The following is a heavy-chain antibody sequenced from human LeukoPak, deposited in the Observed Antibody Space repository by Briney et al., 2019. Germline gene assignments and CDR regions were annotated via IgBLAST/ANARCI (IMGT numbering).Heavy chain of an antibody. CDR2: VNGPGDWT. CDR1: GFTFSSHW. J-gene: IGHJ3*01. Sequence: GGSLRLSCAASGFTFSSHWMHWVRQAPGEGLVWVSRVNGPGDWTHYADSVRGRFIISRDNAENTISLQMNNLRAEDTAVYFCAREVFEGQRQSDAFDVWAKGQWSPSPQ. CDR3: AREVFEGQRQSDAFDV. V-gene: IGHV3-74*01. D-gene: IGHD6-25*01.